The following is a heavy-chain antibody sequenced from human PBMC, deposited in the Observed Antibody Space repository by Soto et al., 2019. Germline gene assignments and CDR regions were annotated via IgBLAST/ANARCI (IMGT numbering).Heavy chain of an antibody. CDR1: GGSISSGGYY. CDR2: IYYSGST. CDR3: ARERGEGFGELSGYYYYYMDV. J-gene: IGHJ6*03. Sequence: PSETLSLTCTVSGGSISSGGYYWSWIRQHPGKGLEWIGYIYYSGSTYYNPSLKSRVTISVDTSKNQFSLKLSSVTAADTAVYYCARERGEGFGELSGYYYYYMDVWGKGTTVTVSS. V-gene: IGHV4-31*03. D-gene: IGHD3-10*01.